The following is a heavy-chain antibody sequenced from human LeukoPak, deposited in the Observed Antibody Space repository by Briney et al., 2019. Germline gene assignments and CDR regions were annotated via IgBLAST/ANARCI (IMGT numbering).Heavy chain of an antibody. Sequence: TGGSLRLSCAASGFTFSGSAMHWVRQASGKGLEWVGRIRSKANSYATAYAASVKGRFTISRDDSKNTAYLQMNSLKTEDTAVYYCSIQLPGWGYYYYMDVWGKGTTVTVSS. V-gene: IGHV3-73*01. CDR3: SIQLPGWGYYYYMDV. CDR1: GFTFSGSA. D-gene: IGHD3-16*01. J-gene: IGHJ6*03. CDR2: IRSKANSYAT.